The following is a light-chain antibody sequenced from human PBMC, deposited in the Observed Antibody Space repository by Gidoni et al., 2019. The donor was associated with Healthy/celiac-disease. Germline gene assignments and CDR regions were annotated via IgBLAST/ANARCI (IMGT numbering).Light chain of an antibody. CDR1: RSNIGAGSY. V-gene: IGLV1-40*01. Sequence: QSVLTQPPSVSGAPGQRVTISCTGSRSNIGAGSYVHWYQQLPGTAPKLLIYGNSNRPSGVPDRFSGSKSGTSASLAITGLQAEDEADYYCQSYDSSLSGDVVFGGGTKLTVL. J-gene: IGLJ2*01. CDR2: GNS. CDR3: QSYDSSLSGDVV.